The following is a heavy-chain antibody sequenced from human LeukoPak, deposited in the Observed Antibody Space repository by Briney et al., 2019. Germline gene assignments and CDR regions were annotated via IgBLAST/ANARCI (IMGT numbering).Heavy chain of an antibody. CDR3: VRRNHMDV. CDR2: INLSGGST. J-gene: IGHJ6*02. Sequence: ASVKVSCKASGYTFTTYSMHWVRQAPGQGLEWMAIINLSGGSTDYTQKFQGRVTMTRDTSTSTVYMELSSLRSEDTAAYYCVRRNHMDVWGQGTTVTVSS. CDR1: GYTFTTYS. V-gene: IGHV1-46*01. D-gene: IGHD2/OR15-2a*01.